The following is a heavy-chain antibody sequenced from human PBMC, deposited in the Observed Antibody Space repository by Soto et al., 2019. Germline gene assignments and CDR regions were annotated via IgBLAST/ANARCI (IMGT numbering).Heavy chain of an antibody. Sequence: AASVKVSCKASGYTFTSYGISWVRQAPGQGLEWMGWISAYNGNTNYAQKLQGRVTMTTDTSTSTAYMELRSLRSDDTAVYYCAAPYYDILPSEYWGQGTLVTVSS. V-gene: IGHV1-18*01. J-gene: IGHJ4*02. CDR2: ISAYNGNT. CDR1: GYTFTSYG. CDR3: AAPYYDILPSEY. D-gene: IGHD3-9*01.